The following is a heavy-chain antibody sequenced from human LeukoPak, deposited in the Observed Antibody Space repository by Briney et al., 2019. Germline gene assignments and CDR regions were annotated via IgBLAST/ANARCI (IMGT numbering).Heavy chain of an antibody. CDR3: ARRGNTMVRGVTRNNDY. CDR2: INHSGST. Sequence: PSETLSLTCAVYGGSFSGYYWSWIRQPPGKGLEWIGEINHSGSTNYNPSLKSRVTISVDTSKNQFSLKLSSVTAADTAVHYCARRGNTMVRGVTRNNDYWGQGTLVTVSS. CDR1: GGSFSGYY. V-gene: IGHV4-34*01. J-gene: IGHJ4*02. D-gene: IGHD3-10*01.